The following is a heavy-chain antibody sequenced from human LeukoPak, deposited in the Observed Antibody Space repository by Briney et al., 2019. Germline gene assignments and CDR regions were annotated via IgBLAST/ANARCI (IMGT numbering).Heavy chain of an antibody. V-gene: IGHV4-30-2*01. CDR3: ARASGADYKQVGDYYGMDV. CDR1: GGSITRGGYF. CDR2: VHRSGST. J-gene: IGHJ6*02. Sequence: SETLSLTCAVSGGSITRGGYFWTWIRQPPGKGLEWIGCVHRSGSTNYNPYLKTRLTTSIDTSRNQFSLKLSSVTAADTAVYYCARASGADYKQVGDYYGMDVWGQGTTVTVSS. D-gene: IGHD4/OR15-4a*01.